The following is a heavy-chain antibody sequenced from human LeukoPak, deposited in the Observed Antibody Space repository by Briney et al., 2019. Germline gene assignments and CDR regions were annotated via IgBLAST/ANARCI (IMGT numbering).Heavy chain of an antibody. D-gene: IGHD3-16*01. CDR1: GFTFSDSW. Sequence: GVSLRLSCAASGFTFSDSWMSWVRQAPGKGLEWVANVNPDGSAKDYVDPVKGRFTISRDNAGNSLYLQMSSLRAEDTAVYYCATYTHWVAGDVWGQGTTVTVSS. V-gene: IGHV3-7*01. CDR3: ATYTHWVAGDV. CDR2: VNPDGSAK. J-gene: IGHJ6*02.